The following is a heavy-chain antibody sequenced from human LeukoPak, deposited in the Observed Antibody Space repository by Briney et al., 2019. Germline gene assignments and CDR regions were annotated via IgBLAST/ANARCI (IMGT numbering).Heavy chain of an antibody. J-gene: IGHJ4*02. CDR3: AKDDAWLQYGN. V-gene: IGHV3-23*01. Sequence: GGSLRLSCAASGFTFSNCAMSWVRQAPGKGLEWVSTITGSASSTYDADSVKGRFTISRDNFKNTLYLQMNSLRAEDTAVYYCAKDDAWLQYGNWGRGTLVTVSS. CDR1: GFTFSNCA. D-gene: IGHD5-24*01. CDR2: ITGSASST.